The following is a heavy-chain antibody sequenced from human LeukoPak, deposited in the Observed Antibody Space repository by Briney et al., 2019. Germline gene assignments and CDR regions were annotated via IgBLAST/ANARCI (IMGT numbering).Heavy chain of an antibody. CDR1: GGSISSYY. CDR2: IYTSGST. CDR3: ARGPSIQLWSDPYYYYGMDV. V-gene: IGHV4-4*07. J-gene: IGHJ6*02. D-gene: IGHD5-18*01. Sequence: PSETLSLTCTVSGGSISSYYWSWLRQPAGKGLEWIGRIYTSGSTNYNPSLKGRVTMSVDTSKNQFSLNLSSVTAADTAVYYCARGPSIQLWSDPYYYYGMDVWGQGTTVTVSS.